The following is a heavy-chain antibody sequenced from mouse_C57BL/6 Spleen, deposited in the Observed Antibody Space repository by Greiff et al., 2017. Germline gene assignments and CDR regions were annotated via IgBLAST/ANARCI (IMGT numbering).Heavy chain of an antibody. CDR3: ARRDYYGSSHFDY. D-gene: IGHD1-1*01. CDR2: IYPGSGST. J-gene: IGHJ2*01. Sequence: QVQLQQPGAELVKPGASVKMSCKASGYTFTSYWITWVKQRPGQGLEWVGDIYPGSGSTNYNEKFKSKATLTVDTSSSTAYMQLSSLTSEDSAVYYCARRDYYGSSHFDYWGQGTTLTVSS. V-gene: IGHV1-55*01. CDR1: GYTFTSYW.